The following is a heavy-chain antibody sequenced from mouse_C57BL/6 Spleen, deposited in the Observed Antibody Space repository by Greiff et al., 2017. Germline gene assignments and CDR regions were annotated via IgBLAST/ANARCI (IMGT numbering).Heavy chain of an antibody. CDR3: ARPNCDWYFDV. CDR1: GYTFSDYG. CDR2: ISSGSGTI. V-gene: IGHV5-17*01. Sequence: EVHLVESGGGLVKPGASLKLSCAASGYTFSDYGMHWVRQAPEKGLEWVVYISSGSGTIYYADKVKGQVTISRDNAKNTLFLQMTSLRSEDTAMYDYARPNCDWYFDVWGTGTTVTVSS. J-gene: IGHJ1*03. D-gene: IGHD4-1*01.